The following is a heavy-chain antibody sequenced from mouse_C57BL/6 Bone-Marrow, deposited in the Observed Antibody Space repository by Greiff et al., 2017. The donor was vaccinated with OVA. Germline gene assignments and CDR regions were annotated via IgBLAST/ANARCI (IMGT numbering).Heavy chain of an antibody. CDR2: IYPRSGNN. D-gene: IGHD1-1*01. CDR3: ARSHYYCSSYWFDY. CDR1: GYTFTSYG. V-gene: IGHV1-81*01. Sequence: QVQLQQSGAELARPGASVKLSCKASGYTFTSYGISWVKQRPGQGLAWIGEIYPRSGNNYYNEKFKGKATLTADTSSSTAYMELRSLTSEDSAFYFCARSHYYCSSYWFDYWGQGTTLTVSS. J-gene: IGHJ2*01.